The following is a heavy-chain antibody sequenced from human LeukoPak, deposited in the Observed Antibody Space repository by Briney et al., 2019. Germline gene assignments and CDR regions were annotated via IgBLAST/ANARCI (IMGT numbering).Heavy chain of an antibody. J-gene: IGHJ6*02. CDR2: ISSSSSYT. Sequence: GGSLRLSCAASGFTFSDYYMSWIRQAPGKGLEWVSYISSSSSYTNYADSVKGRFTISRDNAKNSLYLQMNSLRAEDTTVSYCARDRGVVVPAAGEGYYYYGMDVWGQGTTVTVSS. D-gene: IGHD2-2*01. CDR3: ARDRGVVVPAAGEGYYYYGMDV. V-gene: IGHV3-11*05. CDR1: GFTFSDYY.